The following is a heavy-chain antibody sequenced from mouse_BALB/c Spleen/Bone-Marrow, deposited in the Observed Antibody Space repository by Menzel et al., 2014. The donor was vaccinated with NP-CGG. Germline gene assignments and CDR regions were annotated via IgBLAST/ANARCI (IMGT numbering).Heavy chain of an antibody. J-gene: IGHJ2*01. V-gene: IGHV4-1*02. Sequence: DVMLVASGGGLVQPGGSLKLSCAASGFDFSRYWVSWVRQAPGKGLEWIGEINPDSRTINYTPSLKDKLIISIENAKTTPALQMSKVRAEDPALYYCATTMITTLDYWGQGTTLTVSS. CDR2: INPDSRTI. CDR3: ATTMITTLDY. CDR1: GFDFSRYW. D-gene: IGHD2-4*01.